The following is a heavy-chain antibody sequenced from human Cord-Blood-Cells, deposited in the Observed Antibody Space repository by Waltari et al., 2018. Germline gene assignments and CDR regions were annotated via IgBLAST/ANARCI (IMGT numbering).Heavy chain of an antibody. V-gene: IGHV5-51*01. CDR3: ARTYYYDSSGYSPFDY. CDR1: GYSFTSYW. Sequence: EVQLVQSGAEVKKPGESLKISCKGSGYSFTSYWIGWVRQMPGKGLEWMGIIDPGGSATEARPSFQGQATISADKSISTGYLKWSSLKASDTAMYYCARTYYYDSSGYSPFDYWGQGTLVTVSS. CDR2: IDPGGSAT. J-gene: IGHJ4*02. D-gene: IGHD3-22*01.